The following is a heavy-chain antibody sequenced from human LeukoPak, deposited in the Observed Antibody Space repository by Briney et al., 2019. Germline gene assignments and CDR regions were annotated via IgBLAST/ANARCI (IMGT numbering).Heavy chain of an antibody. J-gene: IGHJ6*03. CDR2: ISSSGSTI. CDR1: GFTFSDYY. V-gene: IGHV3-11*04. Sequence: GGSLRLSCAAAGFTFSDYYMSWIRQAPGKGLECVSYISSSGSTIYYADSVKGRFTISRDNAKNSLYLQMNSLRAEDTAVYYCARGHNSSSSRFYYYYMDVWGRGTTVTVSS. D-gene: IGHD6-6*01. CDR3: ARGHNSSSSRFYYYYMDV.